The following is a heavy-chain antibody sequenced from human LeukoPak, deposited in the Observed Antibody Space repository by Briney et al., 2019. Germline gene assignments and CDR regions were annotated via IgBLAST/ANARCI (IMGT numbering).Heavy chain of an antibody. D-gene: IGHD2-2*01. J-gene: IGHJ3*02. CDR3: AKVASRRRTDDAFDI. CDR2: ISYDGSNK. CDR1: GFTFSGYG. Sequence: PGRSLRLSCAASGFTFSGYGMHWVRQAPGKGLEWVAVISYDGSNKYYADSVKGRFTISRDNSKNTLYLQMNSLRAEDTAVYYCAKVASRRRTDDAFDIWGQGTMVTVSS. V-gene: IGHV3-30*18.